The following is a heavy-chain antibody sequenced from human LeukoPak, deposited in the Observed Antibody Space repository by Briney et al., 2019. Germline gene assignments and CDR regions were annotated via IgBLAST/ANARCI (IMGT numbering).Heavy chain of an antibody. J-gene: IGHJ6*04. V-gene: IGHV1-46*01. D-gene: IGHD2-21*02. CDR2: INPSGGST. Sequence: ASVKVSCKASGYTFTSYYMHWVRQAPGQGLEWMGIINPSGGSTSYAQKFQGRVTMTRDTSTSTVYMELSSLRSEDTAAYYCASAYCGGDCYSPEEEYYYYGMDVWGKGTTVTVSS. CDR3: ASAYCGGDCYSPEEEYYYYGMDV. CDR1: GYTFTSYY.